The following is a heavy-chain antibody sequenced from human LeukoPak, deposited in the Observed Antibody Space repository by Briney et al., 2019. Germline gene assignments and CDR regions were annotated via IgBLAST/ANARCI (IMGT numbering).Heavy chain of an antibody. CDR2: IKADGSEK. CDR1: GFTFSDYL. J-gene: IGHJ4*02. CDR3: AKKAGSGYYNGFDY. D-gene: IGHD3-22*01. Sequence: GGSLRLSCAASGFTFSDYLMTWVRQAPGKGLEWVADIKADGSEKYYADSVRGRFTIVRDNAKNSLYLQMDSLRAEDTAVYYCAKKAGSGYYNGFDYWGQGTLVTVSS. V-gene: IGHV3-7*03.